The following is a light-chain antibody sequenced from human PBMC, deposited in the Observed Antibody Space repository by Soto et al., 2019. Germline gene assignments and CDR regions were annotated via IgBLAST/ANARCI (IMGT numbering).Light chain of an antibody. V-gene: IGKV3-15*01. CDR1: ESVNSS. CDR2: GAS. CDR3: QQYNNWPWT. Sequence: EIVMTQSPATLSVSPGERATLSCRASESVNSSLAWYQQKPGQAPRLLINGASTRATGIPARFSGSGSGTDFTLTISSLQSEDFAVYYCQQYNNWPWTFGQGTKVDIK. J-gene: IGKJ1*01.